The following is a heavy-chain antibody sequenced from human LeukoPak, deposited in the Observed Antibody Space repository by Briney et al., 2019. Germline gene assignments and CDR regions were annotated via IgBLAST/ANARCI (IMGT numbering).Heavy chain of an antibody. V-gene: IGHV3-72*01. J-gene: IGHJ4*02. Sequence: PGGSLRLSCAASGFTFSDYYMDWVRQAPGKGLEWVGRTKNKAYSYTTQYAASVKGRFTISRDESKNSMYLQMNGLKTEDTAVYYCTRDSGSGYYWTLWGQGTLVTVSS. CDR2: TKNKAYSYTT. CDR3: TRDSGSGYYWTL. D-gene: IGHD3-22*01. CDR1: GFTFSDYY.